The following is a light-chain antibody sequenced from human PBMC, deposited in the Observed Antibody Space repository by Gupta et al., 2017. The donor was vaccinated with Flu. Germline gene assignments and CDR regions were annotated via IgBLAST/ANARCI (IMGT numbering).Light chain of an antibody. V-gene: IGKV1-39*01. CDR2: AAS. CDR1: QSISSY. CDR3: QQSYRTPWT. Sequence: IQLTQPPSSLPASVGDRVTITWRASQSISSYLKWYQQKPGKAPKLLIYAASSVQSGVPSRFSGSGSGTDFTRTSSSLKPEDFATYYCQQSYRTPWTFGQGTQLEIK. J-gene: IGKJ5*01.